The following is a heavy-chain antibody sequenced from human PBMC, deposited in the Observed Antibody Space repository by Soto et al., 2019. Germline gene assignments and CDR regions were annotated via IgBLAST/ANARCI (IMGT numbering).Heavy chain of an antibody. J-gene: IGHJ6*02. CDR2: ISAYNGNT. Sequence: QVQLVQSGAEVKKPGASVKVSCKASGYTFTSYGISWVRQAPGQGLEWMGWISAYNGNTNYAQKLQGRVTMTTDTSTSTAYMELRSLRSDDTAVYYCARDVYMVRGVISKYYYYGMDVWGQGTTVTVSS. CDR1: GYTFTSYG. V-gene: IGHV1-18*01. D-gene: IGHD3-10*01. CDR3: ARDVYMVRGVISKYYYYGMDV.